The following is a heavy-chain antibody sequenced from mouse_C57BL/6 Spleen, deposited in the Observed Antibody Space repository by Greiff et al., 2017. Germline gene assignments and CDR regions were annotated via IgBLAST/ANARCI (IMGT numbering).Heavy chain of an antibody. CDR2: IYPGSGNT. J-gene: IGHJ4*01. CDR3: ARYRYYAMDY. V-gene: IGHV1-76*01. CDR1: GYTFTDYY. Sequence: QVQLKQSGAELVRPGASVKLSCKASGYTFTDYYINWVKQRPGQGLEWIARIYPGSGNTYYNEKFKGKDTLTTEKSSSTAYMQLSSLTSEDSAVYFCARYRYYAMDYWGQGTSVTVSS.